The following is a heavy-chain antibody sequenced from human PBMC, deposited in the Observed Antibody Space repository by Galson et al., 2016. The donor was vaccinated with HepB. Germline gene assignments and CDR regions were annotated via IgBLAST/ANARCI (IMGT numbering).Heavy chain of an antibody. Sequence: QSGAEVKKPGESLKVSCKASGYTFSSYDITWVRQAPGQGLEWMGGISAYNGSPSYAQQLQGRVTMTTDTSTSTAYLELRSLRSDDTAVYYCARQGSWYPDYWGQGTLVTVAS. D-gene: IGHD6-13*01. V-gene: IGHV1-18*01. CDR3: ARQGSWYPDY. J-gene: IGHJ4*02. CDR2: ISAYNGSP. CDR1: GYTFSSYD.